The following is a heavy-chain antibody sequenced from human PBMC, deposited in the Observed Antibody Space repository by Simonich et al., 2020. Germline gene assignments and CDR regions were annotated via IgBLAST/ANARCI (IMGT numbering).Heavy chain of an antibody. V-gene: IGHV4-39*01. CDR3: ARHAGFAFDI. D-gene: IGHD6-13*01. CDR1: GGSISSSSYY. Sequence: QLQLQESGPGLVKPPETLSLTCTVSGGSISSSSYYWGGIRQPPGKGLEWIGSIYYSGSTYYNPSRKSRGTISVDTSKNQFSLKLSSVTAADTAVYYCARHAGFAFDIWGQGTMVTVSS. CDR2: IYYSGST. J-gene: IGHJ3*02.